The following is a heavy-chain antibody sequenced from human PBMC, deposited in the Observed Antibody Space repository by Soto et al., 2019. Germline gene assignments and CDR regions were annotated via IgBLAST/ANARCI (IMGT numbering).Heavy chain of an antibody. CDR2: ISAYNGNT. Sequence: ASVKVSCKASGYTFTSYGISWVRQAPGQGLEWMGWISAYNGNTNYAQKLQGRVTMTTDTSTSTAYMELRSLRSDDTAAYYCARVNYYDSSGYREPPNYFDYWGQGTLVTVSS. V-gene: IGHV1-18*04. CDR1: GYTFTSYG. D-gene: IGHD3-22*01. CDR3: ARVNYYDSSGYREPPNYFDY. J-gene: IGHJ4*02.